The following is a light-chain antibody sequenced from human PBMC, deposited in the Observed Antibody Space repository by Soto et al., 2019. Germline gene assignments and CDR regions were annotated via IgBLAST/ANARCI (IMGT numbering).Light chain of an antibody. Sequence: QSALTQPPSASGSPGQSVTISCTGTSSDVGDYNYVSWYQQHPGKAPKLMISEVSKRPSGVPDRFSGSKSGNTASLTVSGLQAEDEADYYCSSYAGSNNLVFGGGTKLTVL. CDR2: EVS. V-gene: IGLV2-8*01. CDR3: SSYAGSNNLV. CDR1: SSDVGDYNY. J-gene: IGLJ2*01.